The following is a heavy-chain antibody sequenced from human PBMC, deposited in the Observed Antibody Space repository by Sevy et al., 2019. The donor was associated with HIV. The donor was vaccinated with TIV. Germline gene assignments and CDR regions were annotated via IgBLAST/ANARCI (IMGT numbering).Heavy chain of an antibody. CDR1: GFIFRNYE. J-gene: IGHJ3*01. Sequence: GGSLRLSCKASGFIFRNYEMNWVRQAPGKGLEWVSYISTSGQTLYYADSVKGRFSVSRDNAKASLYLEMNSLRADDTALYYCARDIDSSGYSYAFDLWGQGTVVTVSS. CDR3: ARDIDSSGYSYAFDL. V-gene: IGHV3-48*03. CDR2: ISTSGQTL. D-gene: IGHD3-22*01.